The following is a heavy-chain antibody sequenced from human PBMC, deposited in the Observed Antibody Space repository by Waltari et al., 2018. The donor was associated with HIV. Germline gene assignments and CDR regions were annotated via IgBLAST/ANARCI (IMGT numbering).Heavy chain of an antibody. Sequence: QVQLVESGGGVVQPGRSLRLSCAVSGFTFSIYGMHWVRQAPGKGLEGVATIWFDGTKQYYADSVKGRFTISRDNSKNTLYLQMNSLNPEDTAMYYCARPKIETTRPDAFDVWGRGTMVTVSS. CDR1: GFTFSIYG. V-gene: IGHV3-33*08. CDR2: IWFDGTKQ. D-gene: IGHD4-17*01. J-gene: IGHJ3*01. CDR3: ARPKIETTRPDAFDV.